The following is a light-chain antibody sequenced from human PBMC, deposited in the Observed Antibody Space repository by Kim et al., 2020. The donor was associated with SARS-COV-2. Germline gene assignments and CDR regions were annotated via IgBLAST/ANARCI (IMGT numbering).Light chain of an antibody. Sequence: QSALTQPASVSGSPGQSITISCTGTSSDVGGYNYVSWYQQRPGEAPKVIIYNVSSRPSGVSTRFSGFKSGNTASLAIFGLQAEDEADYYCYSFTSTSTWVFGGGTKVTVL. CDR3: YSFTSTSTWV. J-gene: IGLJ3*02. V-gene: IGLV2-14*01. CDR1: SSDVGGYNY. CDR2: NVS.